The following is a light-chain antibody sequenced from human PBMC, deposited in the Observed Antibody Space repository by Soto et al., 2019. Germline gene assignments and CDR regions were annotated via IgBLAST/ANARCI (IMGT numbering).Light chain of an antibody. CDR2: ENH. J-gene: IGLJ2*01. V-gene: IGLV1-51*02. CDR1: SSDIGNNY. Sequence: QSVLTQPPSVSAAPGQKVTISCSGSSSDIGNNYVSWTQQVPGTAPKLLIFENHQRPSWIPGRFSGSKSGTSATLDITGLQTGDEADYYCGTWDASLSAVIFGGGTKLTVL. CDR3: GTWDASLSAVI.